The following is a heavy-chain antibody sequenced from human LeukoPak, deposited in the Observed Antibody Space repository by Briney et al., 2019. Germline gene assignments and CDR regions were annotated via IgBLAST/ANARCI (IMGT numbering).Heavy chain of an antibody. CDR3: ARAKWVGTTDNWFDP. J-gene: IGHJ5*02. D-gene: IGHD1-1*01. CDR1: GFTFSSYS. CDR2: IGSSSSYI. V-gene: IGHV3-21*01. Sequence: PGGSLRLSCVVSGFTFSSYSMNWVRQAPGKGLEWVSSIGSSSSYIYYADSVKGRFTISRDNAKNSLYLQMNSLRAEDTAVYYCARAKWVGTTDNWFDPWGQGTLVTVSS.